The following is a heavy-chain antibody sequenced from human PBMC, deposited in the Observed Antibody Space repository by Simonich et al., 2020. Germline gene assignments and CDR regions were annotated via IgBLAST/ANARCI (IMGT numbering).Heavy chain of an antibody. J-gene: IGHJ4*02. Sequence: QVQLQESGPGLVKPSETLSLTCAVSGYSISSGYYWGCIRLPPGKGVEWIGSIYTRVSTNYNPSLKSRVTISVDTSKNQFSLKLSSVTAADTAVYYCARVDNWNYFDYWGQGTLVTVSS. CDR3: ARVDNWNYFDY. CDR1: GYSISSGYY. V-gene: IGHV4-38-2*01. CDR2: IYTRVST. D-gene: IGHD1-20*01.